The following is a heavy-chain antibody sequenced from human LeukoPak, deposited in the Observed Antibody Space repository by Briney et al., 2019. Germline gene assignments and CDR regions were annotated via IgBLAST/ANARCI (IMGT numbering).Heavy chain of an antibody. Sequence: SETLSLTCAVYGGSFSGYYWSWIRQPPGKRLEWIGEINHSGSTNYNPSLKSRVTISIDTSKNQFSLKLSSVTAADTAVYFCARGLTTVTTFNWFDPRGRGTLVTVSS. V-gene: IGHV4-34*01. CDR2: INHSGST. D-gene: IGHD4-17*01. J-gene: IGHJ5*02. CDR1: GGSFSGYY. CDR3: ARGLTTVTTFNWFDP.